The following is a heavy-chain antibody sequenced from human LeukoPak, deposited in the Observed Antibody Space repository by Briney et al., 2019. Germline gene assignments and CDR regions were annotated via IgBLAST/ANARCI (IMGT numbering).Heavy chain of an antibody. CDR3: ARRSGSYLFYFDY. J-gene: IGHJ4*02. CDR2: INQDGSEK. D-gene: IGHD1-26*01. V-gene: IGHV3-7*04. Sequence: GGSLRLSCAASGFTFSNYWMAWVRQAPGKGLEWVANINQDGSEKYYVDSVKGRFTISRDNAKNSLYLQMNSLRAEDTAVYYCARRSGSYLFYFDYWGQGTLVTVSS. CDR1: GFTFSNYW.